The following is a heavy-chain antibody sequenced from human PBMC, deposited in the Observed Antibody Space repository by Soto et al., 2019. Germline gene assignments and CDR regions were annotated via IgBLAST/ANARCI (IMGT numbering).Heavy chain of an antibody. D-gene: IGHD2-15*01. Sequence: GRAWRVCCTGSGGTLSGRWMHGGRQSPGKGLVWVSRINSDGTTTAYADSVKGRFTISRDNSKNTLYLQMSSLIAEDTAVYYYTHCSGESCRGRRFRQAVSAQRTTDPGSS. J-gene: IGHJ6*02. CDR3: THCSGESCRGRRFRQAV. CDR1: GGTLSGRW. CDR2: INSDGTTT. V-gene: IGHV3-74*01.